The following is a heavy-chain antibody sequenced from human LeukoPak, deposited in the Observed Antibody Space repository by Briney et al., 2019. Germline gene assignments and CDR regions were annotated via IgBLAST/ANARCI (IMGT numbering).Heavy chain of an antibody. Sequence: GGSLRLSCAASGFTVSTNYMNWVRQAPGKGLEWVSVVYSGGSTYYSDSVKGRFTISRDNSKNTLYLQMSSLRAEDTAVYYCARGGYSSGWYRDWGQGTLVTVSS. CDR1: GFTVSTNY. D-gene: IGHD6-19*01. V-gene: IGHV3-53*01. CDR3: ARGGYSSGWYRD. J-gene: IGHJ4*02. CDR2: VYSGGST.